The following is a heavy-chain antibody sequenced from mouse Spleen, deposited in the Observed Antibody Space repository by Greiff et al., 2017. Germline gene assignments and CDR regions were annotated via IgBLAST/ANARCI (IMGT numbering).Heavy chain of an antibody. V-gene: IGHV1-64*01. CDR3: ARKYYGSIDY. CDR2: IHPNSGST. J-gene: IGHJ2*01. Sequence: QVQLQQPGAELVKPGASVKLSCKASGYTFTSYWMHWVKQRPGQGLEWIGMIHPNSGSTNYNEKFKSKATLTADKSSSTAYMELRSLTSEDSAVYFCARKYYGSIDYWGQGTTLTVSS. CDR1: GYTFTSYW. D-gene: IGHD1-1*01.